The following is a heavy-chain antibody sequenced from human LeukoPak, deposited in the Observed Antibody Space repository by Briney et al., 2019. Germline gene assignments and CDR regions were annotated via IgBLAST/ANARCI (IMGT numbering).Heavy chain of an antibody. CDR3: AKEHDYSNAAPEWGFDS. J-gene: IGHJ4*02. V-gene: IGHV3-23*01. CDR1: GFTFSVYA. D-gene: IGHD3-3*01. CDR2: ISGSSSHT. Sequence: GGSLRLSCAASGFTFSVYAMSWVRQAPGKGLEWVSGISGSSSHTMDADSVRGRFTISRDNTRNTLYLHMNSLRAEDTALYYCAKEHDYSNAAPEWGFDSWGQGTLVTVSS.